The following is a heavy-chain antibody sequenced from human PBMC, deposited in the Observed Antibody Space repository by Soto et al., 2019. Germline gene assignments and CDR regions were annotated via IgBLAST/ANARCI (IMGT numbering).Heavy chain of an antibody. V-gene: IGHV3-53*01. CDR1: GFTVSNNY. D-gene: IGHD5-18*01. Sequence: GGSLRLSCAASGFTVSNNYMTWVRQAPGKGLEWVSFIYSSGSTYYADSVKGRFTISRDNFKNTLYLQMNSLRAEDAAVYYCARGYSYTQPVFDYWGLGTLVTVSS. CDR3: ARGYSYTQPVFDY. CDR2: IYSSGST. J-gene: IGHJ4*02.